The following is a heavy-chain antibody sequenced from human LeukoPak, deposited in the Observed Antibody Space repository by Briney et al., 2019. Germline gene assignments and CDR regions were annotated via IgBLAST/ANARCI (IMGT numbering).Heavy chain of an antibody. V-gene: IGHV3-21*01. D-gene: IGHD3/OR15-3a*01. Sequence: GGSLRLSCAASGFTFSTYGMNWVRQAPGKGLEWVSYISSRSVYMYYADSVKDRFTIARDDATNSLYLQMNNLRGDDTALYFCARDGPQAVRGFNDHWGQGILVTVSS. CDR3: ARDGPQAVRGFNDH. CDR1: GFTFSTYG. J-gene: IGHJ4*02. CDR2: ISSRSVYM.